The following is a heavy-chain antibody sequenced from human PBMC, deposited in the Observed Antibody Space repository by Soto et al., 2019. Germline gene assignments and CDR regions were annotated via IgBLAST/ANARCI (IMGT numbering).Heavy chain of an antibody. CDR3: ARAPSCWYFDY. D-gene: IGHD6-19*01. J-gene: IGHJ4*02. V-gene: IGHV4-31*03. CDR1: GGSISSGGYY. Sequence: QVQLQESGPGLVKPSQTLSVTCTVSGGSISSGGYYWSWIRQHPWKGLEWIGYIYYSGSTYYNPSLKSRVTISVDTSKNQFSLKLSSVTAADTAVYYCARAPSCWYFDYWGQGTLVTVSS. CDR2: IYYSGST.